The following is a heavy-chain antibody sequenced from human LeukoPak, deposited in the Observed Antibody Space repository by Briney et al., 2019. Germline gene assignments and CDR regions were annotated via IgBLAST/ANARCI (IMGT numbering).Heavy chain of an antibody. J-gene: IGHJ5*02. CDR2: IYYSGST. D-gene: IGHD3-22*01. CDR1: GGSISSSSYY. CDR3: ARHGLSYITMIVP. Sequence: SETLSLTCTVSGGSISSSSYYWAWIRQPPGKGLEWFGSIYYSGSTYYNPSLKSRVTISVDTSKNQFSLKLSSVTAADTAVYYCARHGLSYITMIVPWGQGTLVTVSS. V-gene: IGHV4-39*01.